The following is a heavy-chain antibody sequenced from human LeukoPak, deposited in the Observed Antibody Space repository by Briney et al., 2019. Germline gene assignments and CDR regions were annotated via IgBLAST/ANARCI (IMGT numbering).Heavy chain of an antibody. Sequence: GASVKVSCKASGFIFTGYYMHWVRQAPGQGLEWMGWIIPNSGVTNYAQKFQGRVTMTRDTSISTAYMELSSLRSDDTAVYYCARVFSYYYYYMDVWGKGTTVTVSS. CDR2: IIPNSGVT. V-gene: IGHV1-2*02. J-gene: IGHJ6*03. CDR1: GFIFTGYY. CDR3: ARVFSYYYYYMDV.